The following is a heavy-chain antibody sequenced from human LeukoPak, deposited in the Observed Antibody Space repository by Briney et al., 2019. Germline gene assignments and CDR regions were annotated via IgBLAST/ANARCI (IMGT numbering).Heavy chain of an antibody. J-gene: IGHJ4*02. Sequence: ASVKVSCKASGYTFTSYYIHWVRQAPGQGLEWMGWISAYNGNTNYAQKLQGRVTMTTDTSTSTAYMDLRSLRSDDTAVYYCAKGPLWFGEFYFDYWGQGTLVTVSS. CDR3: AKGPLWFGEFYFDY. CDR1: GYTFTSYY. CDR2: ISAYNGNT. V-gene: IGHV1-18*04. D-gene: IGHD3-10*01.